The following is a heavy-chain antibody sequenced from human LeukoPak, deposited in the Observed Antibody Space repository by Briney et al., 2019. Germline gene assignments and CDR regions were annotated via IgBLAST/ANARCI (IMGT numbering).Heavy chain of an antibody. CDR2: INHSGST. J-gene: IGHJ4*02. D-gene: IGHD3-9*01. CDR3: ASAFLTGKDY. CDR1: GGSFSGYY. V-gene: IGHV4-34*01. Sequence: SETLSLTCAVYGGSFSGYYWSWIRQPPGKGLEWIGEINHSGSTNYNPSLKSRVTISVDTSKNQFSPKLSSVTAADTAVYYCASAFLTGKDYWGQGTLVTVSS.